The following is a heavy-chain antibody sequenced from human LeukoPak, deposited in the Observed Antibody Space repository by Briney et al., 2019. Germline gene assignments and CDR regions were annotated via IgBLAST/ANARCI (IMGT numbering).Heavy chain of an antibody. Sequence: PGGSLRLSCAASGFTFSSYAMSWVRQAPGKGLEWVSAISGSGGSTYYADSVKGRFTISRDNSKTSMYLHMNSLRAEDTAMYYCARDTGYYGLPGAFDIWGQGTMVTVSS. D-gene: IGHD3-10*01. CDR3: ARDTGYYGLPGAFDI. J-gene: IGHJ3*02. CDR2: ISGSGGST. CDR1: GFTFSSYA. V-gene: IGHV3-23*01.